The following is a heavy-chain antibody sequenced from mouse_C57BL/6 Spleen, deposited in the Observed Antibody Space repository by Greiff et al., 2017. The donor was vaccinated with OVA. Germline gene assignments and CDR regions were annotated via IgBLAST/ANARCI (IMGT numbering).Heavy chain of an antibody. Sequence: VQLQQSGPELVKPGASVKISCKASGYSFTGYYMNWVKQSPEKSLEWIGEINPSTGGTTYNQKFKAKATLTVDNSSSTAYMQLKSLTSEDSAVYYCARDYGSSYYFDYWGQGTTLTVSS. CDR3: ARDYGSSYYFDY. D-gene: IGHD1-1*01. J-gene: IGHJ2*01. CDR2: INPSTGGT. CDR1: GYSFTGYY. V-gene: IGHV1-42*01.